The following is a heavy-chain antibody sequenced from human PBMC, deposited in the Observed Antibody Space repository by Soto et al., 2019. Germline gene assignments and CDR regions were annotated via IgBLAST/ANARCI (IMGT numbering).Heavy chain of an antibody. Sequence: GGSLRLSCAASGFTFSSYWMSWVRQAPGKGLEWVANIKQDGSEKYYVDSVKGRFTISRDNAKNSLYLQMNSLRAEDTAVYYCAGDYGFYYGSGSYSSAFDIWGQGTMVTVSS. J-gene: IGHJ3*02. CDR1: GFTFSSYW. D-gene: IGHD3-10*01. CDR2: IKQDGSEK. CDR3: AGDYGFYYGSGSYSSAFDI. V-gene: IGHV3-7*05.